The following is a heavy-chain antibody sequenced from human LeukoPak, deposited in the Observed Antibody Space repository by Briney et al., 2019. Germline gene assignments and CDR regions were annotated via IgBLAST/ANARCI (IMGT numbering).Heavy chain of an antibody. J-gene: IGHJ4*02. V-gene: IGHV3-21*01. CDR2: ISSSSSYI. CDR1: GFTFSSYS. CDR3: AREILWFGELSYDY. Sequence: GGSLRHSCAASGFTFSSYSMNWVRQAPGKGLESVSSISSSSSYIYYADSVKGRFTISRDNAKNSLYLQMNSLRAEDTAVYYCAREILWFGELSYDYWGQGTLVTVSS. D-gene: IGHD3-10*01.